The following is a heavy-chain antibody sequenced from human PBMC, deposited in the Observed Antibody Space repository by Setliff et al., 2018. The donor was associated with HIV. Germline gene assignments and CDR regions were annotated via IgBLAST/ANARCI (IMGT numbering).Heavy chain of an antibody. J-gene: IGHJ4*02. D-gene: IGHD1-7*01. V-gene: IGHV3-7*05. CDR3: ARHGTRWSFDD. CDR2: IREDGSEK. Sequence: PGGSLRLSCAASGFLFHTYWMSWVRQAPGKGLEWVANIREDGSEKYYVDSVKGRFTISRDNAENSLYLQMNSLTAEDTAVYYCARHGTRWSFDDWGQGILVTRLL. CDR1: GFLFHTYW.